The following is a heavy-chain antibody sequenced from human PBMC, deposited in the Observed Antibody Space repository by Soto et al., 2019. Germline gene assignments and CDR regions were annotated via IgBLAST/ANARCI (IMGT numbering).Heavy chain of an antibody. J-gene: IGHJ5*02. Sequence: SETLSLTCAFSGGSFSAYYWSCIRQPPGKGLEWIGKINHGGSTNYNPSLKSRVTISVDTSKNQFSLNLTSVTAADTAVYYCAREEVAGTNWFDPWGQGTLVTVSS. V-gene: IGHV4-34*01. CDR1: GGSFSAYY. CDR3: AREEVAGTNWFDP. CDR2: INHGGST. D-gene: IGHD2-15*01.